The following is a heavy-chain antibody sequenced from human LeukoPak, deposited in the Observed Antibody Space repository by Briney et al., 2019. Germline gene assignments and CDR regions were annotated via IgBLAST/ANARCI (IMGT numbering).Heavy chain of an antibody. D-gene: IGHD2-2*01. CDR2: ICPGDSDT. CDR1: GYSFTSYW. CDR3: ALGYCSSTSCYRFDY. V-gene: IGHV5-51*01. J-gene: IGHJ4*02. Sequence: GESMKISCKGSGYSFTSYWIGWVRQMPGKGLEWMGIICPGDSDTRYSPSFQGQVTISADKSISTAYLQWSSLKASDTAMYYCALGYCSSTSCYRFDYWGQGTLVTVSS.